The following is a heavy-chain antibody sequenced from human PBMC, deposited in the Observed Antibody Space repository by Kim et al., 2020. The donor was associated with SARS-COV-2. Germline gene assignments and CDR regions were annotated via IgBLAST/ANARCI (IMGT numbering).Heavy chain of an antibody. D-gene: IGHD3-10*01. CDR2: ISWNSGSI. J-gene: IGHJ4*02. CDR1: GFTFDDYA. V-gene: IGHV3-9*01. CDR3: AKVTRTRKHMVGDGYFDY. Sequence: GGSLRLSCAASGFTFDDYAMHWVRQAPGKGLEWVSGISWNSGSIGYADSVKGRFTISRDNAKNSLYLQMNSLRAEDTALYYCAKVTRTRKHMVGDGYFDYWGQGTLVTVSS.